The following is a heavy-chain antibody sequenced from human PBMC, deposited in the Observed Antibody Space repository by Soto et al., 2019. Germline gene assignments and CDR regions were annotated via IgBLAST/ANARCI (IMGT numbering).Heavy chain of an antibody. CDR3: ARDLSSWYAFDI. CDR1: GFTFSSYA. D-gene: IGHD6-13*01. Sequence: GGSLRLSCAASGFTFSSYAMHWVRQAPGKGLEWVAVISYDGSNKYYADSVKGRFTISRDNSKNTLYLQMNSLRAEDKAVYCCARDLSSWYAFDIWGQGTMVTVSS. V-gene: IGHV3-30*04. CDR2: ISYDGSNK. J-gene: IGHJ3*02.